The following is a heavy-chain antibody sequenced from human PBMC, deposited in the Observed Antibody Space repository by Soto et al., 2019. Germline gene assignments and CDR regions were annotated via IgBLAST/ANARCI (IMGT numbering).Heavy chain of an antibody. D-gene: IGHD3-22*01. CDR2: ISAHNGDT. J-gene: IGHJ4*02. CDR1: GYTFNYYG. V-gene: IGHV1-18*04. CDR3: ARDWSRYFDSSGLMWFY. Sequence: ASVKVSCKASGYTFNYYGISWVRQAPGQGLEWVGWISAHNGDTKYAQNLQGRLTLTTDTSTSTAYMELTSLTSDDTAVYYCARDWSRYFDSSGLMWFYWGQGTLVTVSS.